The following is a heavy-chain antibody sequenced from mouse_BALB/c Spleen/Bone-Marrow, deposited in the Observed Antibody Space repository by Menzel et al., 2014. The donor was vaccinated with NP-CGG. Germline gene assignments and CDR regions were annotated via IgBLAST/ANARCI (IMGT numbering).Heavy chain of an antibody. CDR2: IWSGGST. J-gene: IGHJ1*01. CDR3: ARKRYGGYFDV. Sequence: QVQLQQSGPGLVQPSQSLSITCTVSGFSLTSYGVHWVRQSPGKGLEWLGVIWSGGSTDYNAAFISRLSISKDNSKSKVFFKMNRLQAEDTAIYYCARKRYGGYFDVWGAGTTATVSS. CDR1: GFSLTSYG. V-gene: IGHV2-2*01. D-gene: IGHD2-14*01.